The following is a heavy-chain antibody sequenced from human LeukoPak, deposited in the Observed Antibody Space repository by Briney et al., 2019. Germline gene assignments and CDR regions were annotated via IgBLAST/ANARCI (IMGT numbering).Heavy chain of an antibody. D-gene: IGHD3-22*01. CDR1: GFIFSSYG. J-gene: IGHJ4*02. CDR3: AKPSVPYSSGYPTLDY. CDR2: ISYDGSNK. V-gene: IGHV3-30*18. Sequence: GGSLRLSCAASGFIFSSYGMHWVCQAPGKGLEWVAVISYDGSNKYYADSVKGRFTISRDNSKNTLYLQMNSLRAEDTAVYYCAKPSVPYSSGYPTLDYWGQGTLVTVSS.